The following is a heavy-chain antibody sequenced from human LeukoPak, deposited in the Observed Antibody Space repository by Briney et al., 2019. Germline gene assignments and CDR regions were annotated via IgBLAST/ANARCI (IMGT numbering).Heavy chain of an antibody. CDR2: INPNSGGT. V-gene: IGHV1-2*02. CDR3: ARDPLRYFDWLLPHDAFDI. J-gene: IGHJ3*02. Sequence: GASVKVSCKAPGYTFTGYYMHWVRQAPGQGLEWMGWINPNSGGTNYAQKFQGRVTMTRDTSISTAYMELSRLRSDDTAVYYCARDPLRYFDWLLPHDAFDIWGQGTMVTVSS. D-gene: IGHD3-9*01. CDR1: GYTFTGYY.